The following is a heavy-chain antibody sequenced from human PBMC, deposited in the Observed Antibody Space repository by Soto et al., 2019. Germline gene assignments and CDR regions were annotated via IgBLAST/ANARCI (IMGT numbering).Heavy chain of an antibody. D-gene: IGHD6-19*01. CDR1: GGSVSSGSYY. J-gene: IGHJ5*02. Sequence: QVQLQESGPGLVKPSETLSLTCTVSGGSVSSGSYYWGWIRQPPGKGLEWIGYIYHSGSTNYNPSLKSRVTISVDTSKNQFSLSLISVTAADTVVYYCARLSAAWFDPWGQGTLVTVAS. V-gene: IGHV4-61*01. CDR3: ARLSAAWFDP. CDR2: IYHSGST.